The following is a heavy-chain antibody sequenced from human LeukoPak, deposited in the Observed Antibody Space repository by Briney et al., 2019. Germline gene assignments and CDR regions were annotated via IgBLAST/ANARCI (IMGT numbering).Heavy chain of an antibody. CDR1: GYTFTGYY. D-gene: IGHD5-24*01. CDR3: AREGDGYKRGDWYFDL. CDR2: INPNSGGT. Sequence: ASVKVSYKASGYTFTGYYMHWVRQAPGQGLEWMGRINPNSGGTNYAQKFQGRVTMTRDTSISTAYMELSRPRSDDAAVYYCAREGDGYKRGDWYFDLWGRGTLVTVSS. J-gene: IGHJ2*01. V-gene: IGHV1-2*06.